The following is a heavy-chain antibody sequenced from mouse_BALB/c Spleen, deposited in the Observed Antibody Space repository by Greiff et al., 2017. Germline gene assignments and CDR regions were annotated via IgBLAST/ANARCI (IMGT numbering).Heavy chain of an antibody. D-gene: IGHD2-10*02. CDR3: ASPYGNYGWYFDV. CDR1: GFSLTSYG. V-gene: IGHV2-2*02. CDR2: IWSGGST. Sequence: QVQLKQSGPGLVQPSQSLSITCTVSGFSLTSYGVHWVRQSPGKGLEWLGVIWSGGSTDYNAAFISRLSISKDNSKSQVFFKMNSLQANDTAIYYCASPYGNYGWYFDVWGAGTTVTVSS. J-gene: IGHJ1*01.